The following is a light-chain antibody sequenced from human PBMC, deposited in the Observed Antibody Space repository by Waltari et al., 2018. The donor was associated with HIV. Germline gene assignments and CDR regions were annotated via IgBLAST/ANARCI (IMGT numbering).Light chain of an antibody. Sequence: QSVLTQPPSASGTPGQRVTISVWGSSSPSGSNYVYWYQQFPGTAPKLLIYRNNQRPSGVPDRFSGSKSGTSASLAINGLRSEDEADYYCAAWDDSPYVFGTGTKVTVL. V-gene: IGLV1-47*01. J-gene: IGLJ1*01. CDR1: SSPSGSNY. CDR3: AAWDDSPYV. CDR2: RNN.